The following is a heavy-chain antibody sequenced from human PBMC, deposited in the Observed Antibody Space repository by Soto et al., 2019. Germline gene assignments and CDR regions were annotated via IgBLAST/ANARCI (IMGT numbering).Heavy chain of an antibody. CDR3: TRRSSSHWGGGYYYYGMDV. V-gene: IGHV3-49*04. CDR1: GFTFGDYA. J-gene: IGHJ6*02. CDR2: IRSKAYGGTT. Sequence: PGGSLRLSCTASGFTFGDYAMSWVRQAPGKGLEWVGFIRSKAYGGTTEYGASVKGRFTISRDDSKSIAYLQMNSLKTEDTAVYYCTRRSSSHWGGGYYYYGMDVWGQGTTVTVSS. D-gene: IGHD2-2*01.